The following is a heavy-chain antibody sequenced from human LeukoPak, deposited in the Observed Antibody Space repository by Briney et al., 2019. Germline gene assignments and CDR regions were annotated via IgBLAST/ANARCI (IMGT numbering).Heavy chain of an antibody. J-gene: IGHJ5*02. CDR1: GFTFSSYA. Sequence: PGGSLRLSCAASGFTFSSYAMGWVRQAPGKGLEWVSGISGSGGSTYYADSVKGRFTISRDNSKSTLYLQMNSLRTEDTAVYYCAKDRHAPGRYCSSTICFPFDPWGQGTLVIVSS. CDR2: ISGSGGST. CDR3: AKDRHAPGRYCSSTICFPFDP. V-gene: IGHV3-23*01. D-gene: IGHD2-2*01.